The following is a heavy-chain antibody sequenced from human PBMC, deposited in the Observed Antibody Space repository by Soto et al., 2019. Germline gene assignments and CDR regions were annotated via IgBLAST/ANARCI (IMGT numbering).Heavy chain of an antibody. D-gene: IGHD4-17*01. CDR3: ARGGTTVVTPIDY. Sequence: EVQLVESGGGLVQPGGSLRLSGAASGFTFSSYDMYWARQATGKGLEWVSTIGTAGDTYYPGSVKGRFTISRENAKNSLYLQMNSLRAEDTAVYYCARGGTTVVTPIDYWGQGTLVTVSS. J-gene: IGHJ4*02. CDR2: IGTAGDT. CDR1: GFTFSSYD. V-gene: IGHV3-13*01.